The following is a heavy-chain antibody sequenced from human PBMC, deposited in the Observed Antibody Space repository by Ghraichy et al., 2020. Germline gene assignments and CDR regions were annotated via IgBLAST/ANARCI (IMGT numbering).Heavy chain of an antibody. D-gene: IGHD4-23*01. CDR2: IYDSGTT. Sequence: SETLSLTCTVFGGSISNYYWSWIRQPPGKGLEWIGYIYDSGTTNYNPSLNSRVTISLDASKSQFSLKLTSVTAADTAVYYCARAAGGNPRSRSFDYWGQGTRVTVSS. V-gene: IGHV4-59*01. CDR1: GGSISNYY. CDR3: ARAAGGNPRSRSFDY. J-gene: IGHJ4*02.